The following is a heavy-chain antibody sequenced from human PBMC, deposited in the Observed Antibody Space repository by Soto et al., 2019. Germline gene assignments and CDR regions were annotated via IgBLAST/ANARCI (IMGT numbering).Heavy chain of an antibody. CDR1: DGSLSSYY. CDR3: ARRIGYSYGLYYYYYGMDV. V-gene: IGHV4-34*01. CDR2: INHSGST. Sequence: PSQTLSLTCAVDDGSLSSYYWSWIRQPPGKRLEWLGEINHSGSTNYNPSDTSRVTISVDTSKNQFCLKLSSVTAADTAVYYCARRIGYSYGLYYYYYGMDVWGQETTVTVSS. D-gene: IGHD5-18*01. J-gene: IGHJ6*02.